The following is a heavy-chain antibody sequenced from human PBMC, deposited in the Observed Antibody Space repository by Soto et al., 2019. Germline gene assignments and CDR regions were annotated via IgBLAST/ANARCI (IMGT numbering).Heavy chain of an antibody. D-gene: IGHD3-22*01. CDR2: IRRHTSVT. CDR1: GLTLSTSS. Sequence: GGSLRLSCAAFGLTLSTSSMNWVRQAPGRGLEWISYIRRHTSVTAYADSVKGRFTISRDSAKNSLYLQMDSLSVEDTAVYYCVKVVDSGYYTVVCCGQGXFGTVSS. J-gene: IGHJ4*02. CDR3: VKVVDSGYYTVVC. V-gene: IGHV3-48*01.